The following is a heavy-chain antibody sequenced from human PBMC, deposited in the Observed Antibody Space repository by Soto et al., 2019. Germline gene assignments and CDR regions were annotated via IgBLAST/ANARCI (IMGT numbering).Heavy chain of an antibody. V-gene: IGHV4-61*01. Sequence: SETLSLTCTVSGGSVSSGSYYWSWIRQPPGKGLEWIGYIYYSGSTNYNPSLKSRVTISVDTSKNQFSLKLSSVTAADTAVYYCARVLGNDGFDIWGQGTMVTVSS. CDR2: IYYSGST. J-gene: IGHJ3*02. D-gene: IGHD3-3*02. CDR3: ARVLGNDGFDI. CDR1: GGSVSSGSYY.